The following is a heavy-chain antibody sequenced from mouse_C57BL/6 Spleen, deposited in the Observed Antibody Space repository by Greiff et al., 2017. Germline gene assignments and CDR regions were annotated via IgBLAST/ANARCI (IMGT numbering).Heavy chain of an antibody. V-gene: IGHV5-17*01. CDR2: ISSGSSTI. D-gene: IGHD3-1*01. J-gene: IGHJ4*01. Sequence: EVKVVESGGGLVKPGGSLKLSCAASGFTFSDYGMHWVRQAPEKGLEWVAYISSGSSTIYYADTVKGRVTISRDNAKNTLFLQMTSLRSEDTAMYYCARKTGLRADYDAMDYWGQGTSVTVSS. CDR1: GFTFSDYG. CDR3: ARKTGLRADYDAMDY.